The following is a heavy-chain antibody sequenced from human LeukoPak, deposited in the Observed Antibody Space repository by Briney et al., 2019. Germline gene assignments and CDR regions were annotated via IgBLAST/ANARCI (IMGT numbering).Heavy chain of an antibody. CDR2: ISAYNGNT. Sequence: GASVKVSRKASGYTFTSYGISWVRQAPGQGLEWMGWISAYNGNTNYAQKLQGRVTMTTDTSTSTAYMELRSLRSDDTAVYYCAREGVVVPAATHYYYYYGMDVWGQGTTVTVSS. J-gene: IGHJ6*02. CDR3: AREGVVVPAATHYYYYYGMDV. D-gene: IGHD2-2*01. CDR1: GYTFTSYG. V-gene: IGHV1-18*01.